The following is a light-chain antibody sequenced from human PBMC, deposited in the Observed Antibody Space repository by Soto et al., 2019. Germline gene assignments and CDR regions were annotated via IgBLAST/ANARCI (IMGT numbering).Light chain of an antibody. CDR3: AAWDDSLNALV. CDR2: YDD. CDR1: SSNIGNNA. Sequence: QSVLTQPPSVSDAPRQRVTISCSGSSSNIGNNAVNWYQQLPGKAPKLLNYYDDLLPSGVSDRFSGSKSGTSASLAISGLQSEDEADYYCAAWDDSLNALVFGGGTKLTVL. J-gene: IGLJ2*01. V-gene: IGLV1-36*01.